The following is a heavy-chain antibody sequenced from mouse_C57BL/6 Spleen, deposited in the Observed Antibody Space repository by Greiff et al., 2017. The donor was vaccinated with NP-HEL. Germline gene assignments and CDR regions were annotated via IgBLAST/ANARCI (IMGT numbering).Heavy chain of an antibody. V-gene: IGHV1-63*01. CDR2: IYPGGGYT. D-gene: IGHD2-1*01. CDR1: GYTFTNYW. Sequence: VQLQQSGAELVRPGTSVKMSCKASGYTFTNYWIGWAKQRPGHGLEWIGDIYPGGGYTNYNEKFKGKATLTADKSSSTAYMQFSSLTSEDSAIYDCARLDYGKAMDYWGQGTSVTVSS. CDR3: ARLDYGKAMDY. J-gene: IGHJ4*01.